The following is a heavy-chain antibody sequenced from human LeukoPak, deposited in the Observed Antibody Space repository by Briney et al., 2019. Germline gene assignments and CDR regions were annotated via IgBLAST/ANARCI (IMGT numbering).Heavy chain of an antibody. D-gene: IGHD3-10*01. CDR3: AKVGEPYGSGSYYVDY. CDR2: ISTRGGTT. J-gene: IGHJ4*02. V-gene: IGHV3-23*01. Sequence: GGSLRLSCAASGFTFSNYAMSWVRQAPGKGLEWVSAISTRGGTTYYADSVKGRFTISRDNSKNTLYLQLNSLRADDTAVYYCAKVGEPYGSGSYYVDYWGQGTLVTVSA. CDR1: GFTFSNYA.